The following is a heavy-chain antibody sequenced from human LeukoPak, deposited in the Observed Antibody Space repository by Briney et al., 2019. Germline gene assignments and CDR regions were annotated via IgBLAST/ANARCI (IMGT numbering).Heavy chain of an antibody. J-gene: IGHJ4*02. D-gene: IGHD3-22*01. V-gene: IGHV3-30-3*01. CDR3: ARDFNYDSSGYADY. CDR1: GFTFSIYA. CDR2: ISYDGSNK. Sequence: GGSLILSCAASGFTFSIYAMHGVRQAPGKGLEWVAVISYDGSNKYYADSVKGRFTISRDNSKNTLYLQMNSLRAEDTAVYYCARDFNYDSSGYADYWGQGTLVAVSS.